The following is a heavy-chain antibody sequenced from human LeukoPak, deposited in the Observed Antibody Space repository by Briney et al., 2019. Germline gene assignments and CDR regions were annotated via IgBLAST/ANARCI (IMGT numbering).Heavy chain of an antibody. CDR1: GYTFTGYY. CDR3: ARLGDIVVVPAAIDRGGQQLVQDY. V-gene: IGHV1-2*02. J-gene: IGHJ4*02. CDR2: INPNSGGT. D-gene: IGHD2-2*02. Sequence: ASVKVPCKASGYTFTGYYMHWVRQAPGQGLEWMGWINPNSGGTNYAQKFQGRVTMTRDMSISTAYMELSRLRSDDTAVYYCARLGDIVVVPAAIDRGGQQLVQDYWGQGTLVTVSS.